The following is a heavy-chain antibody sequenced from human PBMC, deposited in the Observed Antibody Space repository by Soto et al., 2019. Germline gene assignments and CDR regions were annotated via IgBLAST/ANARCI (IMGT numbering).Heavy chain of an antibody. Sequence: GGSLRLSCAASGFTFSSYSMNWVRQAPGKGLEWVSSITSSSNYIYYADSVKGRFTISRDNAKNSLYLQMNSLRADDTAVYYCARYNLGSDVDYWGQGTLVTVSS. CDR1: GFTFSSYS. V-gene: IGHV3-21*01. J-gene: IGHJ4*02. CDR2: ITSSSNYI. CDR3: ARYNLGSDVDY. D-gene: IGHD3-3*01.